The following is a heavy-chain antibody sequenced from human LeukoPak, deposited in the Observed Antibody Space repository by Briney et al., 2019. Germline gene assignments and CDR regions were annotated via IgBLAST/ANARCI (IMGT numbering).Heavy chain of an antibody. CDR2: INWNGGST. D-gene: IGHD6-13*01. Sequence: GGSLRLSCAASGFTFDDYGMSWVRQGPGKGLEWVSGINWNGGSTGYADSVKGRFTISRDNAKNSLYLQMNSLRAEDTALYYCARGHHGSSYDYFDYWGQGTLVTVSS. V-gene: IGHV3-20*04. CDR3: ARGHHGSSYDYFDY. CDR1: GFTFDDYG. J-gene: IGHJ4*02.